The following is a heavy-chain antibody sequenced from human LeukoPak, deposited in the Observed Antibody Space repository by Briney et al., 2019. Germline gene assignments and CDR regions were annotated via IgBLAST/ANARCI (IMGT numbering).Heavy chain of an antibody. CDR2: INHSGST. Sequence: SETLSLTCAVYGGSFSGYYWSWIRQPPGKGLEWIGEINHSGSTNYNPSLKSRVTVSVDTSKNHLSLRLSSVTAADTAVYYCVRDLARGPAEYWGQGTLVTVSS. CDR1: GGSFSGYY. J-gene: IGHJ4*02. V-gene: IGHV4-34*01. D-gene: IGHD6-13*01. CDR3: VRDLARGPAEY.